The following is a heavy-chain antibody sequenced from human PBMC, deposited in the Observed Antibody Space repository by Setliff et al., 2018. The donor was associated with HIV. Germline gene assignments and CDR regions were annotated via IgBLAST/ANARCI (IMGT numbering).Heavy chain of an antibody. D-gene: IGHD3-22*01. CDR1: GESFSGYY. Sequence: SETLSLTCAVYGESFSGYYWSWIRQPPGKGLEWIGEINHSGSTNYNPSLKSRVTISIDTSKNQFSLKLRSVTAADTAVYYCARDHDYYDSSKSWGFDYWGQGTLVTVSS. CDR3: ARDHDYYDSSKSWGFDY. CDR2: INHSGST. J-gene: IGHJ4*02. V-gene: IGHV4-34*01.